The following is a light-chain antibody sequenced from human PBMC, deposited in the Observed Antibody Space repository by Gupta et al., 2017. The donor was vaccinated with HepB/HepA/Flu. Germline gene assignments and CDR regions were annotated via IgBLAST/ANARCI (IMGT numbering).Light chain of an antibody. CDR1: SSNIGAGYD. CDR2: GDR. CDR3: QSYDSKLQSYDSGWRGYGV. V-gene: IGLV1-40*01. J-gene: IGLJ2*01. Sequence: QSVLTQPSSVSGAPGQRVTISCTGSSSNIGAGYDVHWYQQLPGAAPKLIIYGDRRRPLGVPDRFSGSKSGTSASLAITGLQAEDEADYYCQSYDSKLQSYDSGWRGYGVFGGGTKLTVL.